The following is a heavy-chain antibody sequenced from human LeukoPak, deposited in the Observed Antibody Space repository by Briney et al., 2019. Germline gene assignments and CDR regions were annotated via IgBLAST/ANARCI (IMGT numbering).Heavy chain of an antibody. V-gene: IGHV1-2*06. CDR1: GYTFTAYY. CDR3: ARDLEQWVVFDY. D-gene: IGHD6-19*01. J-gene: IGHJ4*02. Sequence: ASVKVSCKASGYTFTAYYLHWVRLAPGQGLEWMGRINLNRGGTNYPQNFQGRVTMTRDTSISTAYMELTRLRSDDTAVYYCARDLEQWVVFDYWGQGTLVTVSS. CDR2: INLNRGGT.